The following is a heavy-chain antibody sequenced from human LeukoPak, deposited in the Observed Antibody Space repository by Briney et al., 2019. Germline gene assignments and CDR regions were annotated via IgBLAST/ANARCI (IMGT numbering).Heavy chain of an antibody. Sequence: GGSLSLSCAASGVTFSSYAMHWVRQAPGKGLGWVAVISYDGSNKYYADSVKGRFTTFRDNSNKNLFLLMISPGAEEAAAYYCARYLSYYGSGSYYKISVPGYWGQGTLVTVSS. CDR3: ARYLSYYGSGSYYKISVPGY. V-gene: IGHV3-30-3*01. CDR2: ISYDGSNK. D-gene: IGHD3-10*01. J-gene: IGHJ4*02. CDR1: GVTFSSYA.